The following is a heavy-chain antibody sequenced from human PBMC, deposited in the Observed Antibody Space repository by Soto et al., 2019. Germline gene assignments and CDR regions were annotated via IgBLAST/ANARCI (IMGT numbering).Heavy chain of an antibody. CDR2: MNPNSGNT. J-gene: IGHJ4*02. D-gene: IGHD2-21*01. CDR3: ARDLNAKGEDY. Sequence: QVNLVQSGAEVKKPGASVKVSCKASGYTFTTYDITWVRQAPGQGLEWMGWMNPNSGNTGYAQKFQGRVTMTRNTSISTAYMEMSSLRSEDTAVYYCARDLNAKGEDYWGQGTLVTVSS. CDR1: GYTFTTYD. V-gene: IGHV1-8*01.